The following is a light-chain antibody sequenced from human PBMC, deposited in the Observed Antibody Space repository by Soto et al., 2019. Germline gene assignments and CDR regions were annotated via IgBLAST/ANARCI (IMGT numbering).Light chain of an antibody. CDR3: GTWDNSLSAYV. J-gene: IGLJ1*01. CDR1: GSNIGRNF. V-gene: IGLV1-51*01. Sequence: QAVVTQPPSVSAAPGQKVTISCSGSGSNIGRNFVSWYQHLPGTAPKLLIYDNSQRPSGIPDRFSGSKSGPSATLGITGLQTGDEADYYCGTWDNSLSAYVFGVGTKLTVL. CDR2: DNS.